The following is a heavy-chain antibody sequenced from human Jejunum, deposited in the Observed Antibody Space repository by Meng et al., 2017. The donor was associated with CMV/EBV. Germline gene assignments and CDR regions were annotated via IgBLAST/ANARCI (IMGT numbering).Heavy chain of an antibody. CDR3: ARGFQHDSWSAYYNDY. D-gene: IGHD3-3*01. CDR2: ISIVGTYT. CDR1: FTFTDYA. J-gene: IGHJ4*02. V-gene: IGHV3-11*06. Sequence: FTFTDYAMSWVRHVPGKGLEWVSYISIVGTYTYYADSVKGRFTISRDNTGNTLHLQMDSLRAEDTAVYYCARGFQHDSWSAYYNDYWGQGTLVTVSS.